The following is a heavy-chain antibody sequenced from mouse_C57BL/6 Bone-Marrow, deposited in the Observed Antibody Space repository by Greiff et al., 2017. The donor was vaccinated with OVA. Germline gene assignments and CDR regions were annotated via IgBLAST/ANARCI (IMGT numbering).Heavy chain of an antibody. V-gene: IGHV1-81*01. D-gene: IGHD2-4*01. CDR1: GYTFTSYG. J-gene: IGHJ3*01. CDR2: IYPRSGNT. Sequence: QVQLKESGAELVRPGASVKLSCKASGYTFTSYGISWVKQRTGQGLEWIGEIYPRSGNTYYNEKFKGKATLTADKSSSTAYMELRSLTSEDSAVYFCASPIYYDYVPFAYWGQGTLVTVSA. CDR3: ASPIYYDYVPFAY.